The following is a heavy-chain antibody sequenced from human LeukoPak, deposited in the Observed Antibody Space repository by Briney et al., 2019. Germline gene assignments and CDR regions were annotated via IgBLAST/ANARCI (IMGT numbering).Heavy chain of an antibody. J-gene: IGHJ4*02. Sequence: NPSETLSLTCTASGGSISSYYWCWIRQPAGKGLEWIGRIYTSGSTNYNPSLKSRVTMSVDTYKNQISLKVNSVTAADTAVYYCATEPYSSSYLFDFWGQGTLVTVSS. CDR2: IYTSGST. CDR1: GGSISSYY. CDR3: ATEPYSSSYLFDF. V-gene: IGHV4-4*07. D-gene: IGHD6-6*01.